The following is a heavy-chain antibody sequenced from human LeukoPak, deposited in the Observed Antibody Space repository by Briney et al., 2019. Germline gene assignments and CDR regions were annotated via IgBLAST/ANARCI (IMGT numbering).Heavy chain of an antibody. CDR2: ISAYNGNT. J-gene: IGHJ5*02. CDR1: GYTFTSYG. V-gene: IGHV1-18*04. Sequence: GASVKVSCKASGYTFTSYGNSWVRQAPGQGLEWMGWISAYNGNTNYAQKLQGRVTMTTDTSTSTAYMELRSLRSDDTAVYYCARGRVTLAAAGTRNWFDPWGQGTLVTVSS. CDR3: ARGRVTLAAAGTRNWFDP. D-gene: IGHD6-13*01.